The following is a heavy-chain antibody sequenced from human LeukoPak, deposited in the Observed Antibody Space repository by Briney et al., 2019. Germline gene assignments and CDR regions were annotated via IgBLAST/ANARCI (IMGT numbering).Heavy chain of an antibody. CDR2: TYSGGST. V-gene: IGHV3-53*01. CDR3: ARDYGSGSYCLDV. D-gene: IGHD3-10*01. Sequence: GGSLRLSCAASGFTVSSNYMSWVRQAPGKGLEWVSVTYSGGSTYYADSVKGRFTISRDNSKNTLYLQMNSLRAEDTAVYYCARDYGSGSYCLDVWGQGTTVTVSS. CDR1: GFTVSSNY. J-gene: IGHJ6*02.